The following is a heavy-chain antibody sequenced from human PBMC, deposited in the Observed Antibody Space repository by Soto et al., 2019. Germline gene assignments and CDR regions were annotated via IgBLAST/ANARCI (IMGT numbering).Heavy chain of an antibody. CDR1: GHTFTRYG. J-gene: IGHJ3*02. D-gene: IGHD3-10*01. CDR3: ATENRDDAFDM. CDR2: IDVYNGNT. Sequence: QVPLVQSAAEVKKPGASVKVSCKASGHTFTRYGVSWVRQAPGQGLEWMGWIDVYNGNTKYAQRLQGRVTMTTDTSKTTVYMELRSLTSDDTALYYCATENRDDAFDMWGHGTMVTVSS. V-gene: IGHV1-18*01.